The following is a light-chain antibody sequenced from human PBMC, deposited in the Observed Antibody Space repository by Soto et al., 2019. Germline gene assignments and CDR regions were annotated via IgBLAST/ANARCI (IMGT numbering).Light chain of an antibody. CDR1: QSISSW. Sequence: DIQMTQSPSTLSASVGDRVTITCRASQSISSWLAWYQQKPGKAPKLLIYKASSLESGVPSRFSGSGSGAECTLTISSLQPDEFATYYCQQYNSRYTFGQGTKLEIK. V-gene: IGKV1-5*03. CDR3: QQYNSRYT. J-gene: IGKJ2*01. CDR2: KAS.